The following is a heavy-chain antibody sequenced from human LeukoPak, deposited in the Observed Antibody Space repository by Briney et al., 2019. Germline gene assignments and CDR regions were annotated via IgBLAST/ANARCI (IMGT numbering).Heavy chain of an antibody. CDR2: IQYSGIT. CDR1: GGPISNYY. Sequence: SETLSLTCSVSGGPISNYYWSWIRQPPGKGLEWIGYIQYSGITKYNPSVQSRVAISLDTSKNQFSLKLSSVTAADTAVYYRARGLSPRINMVRGVRPPFRGVFDYWGQGTLVTVSS. D-gene: IGHD3-10*01. J-gene: IGHJ4*02. V-gene: IGHV4-59*12. CDR3: ARGLSPRINMVRGVRPPFRGVFDY.